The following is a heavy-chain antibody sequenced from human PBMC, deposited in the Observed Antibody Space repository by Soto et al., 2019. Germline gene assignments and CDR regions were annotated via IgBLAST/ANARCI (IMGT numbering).Heavy chain of an antibody. Sequence: QVQLVQSGAEVKEPGASARVSCKASGYTFTTHGISWVRQAPGQGLEWMGWISPYNGKTTYAQKVQGRVTMTTDTSTSTAYMELRGLRSDDTAVYYWARVDDDVWGSFRPWGQGTQVTVSS. J-gene: IGHJ4*02. CDR2: ISPYNGKT. V-gene: IGHV1-18*04. CDR3: ARVDDDVWGSFRP. CDR1: GYTFTTHG. D-gene: IGHD3-16*02.